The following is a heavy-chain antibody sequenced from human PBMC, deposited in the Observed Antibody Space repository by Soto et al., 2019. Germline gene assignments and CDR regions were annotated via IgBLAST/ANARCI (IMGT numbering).Heavy chain of an antibody. Sequence: GASVKVSCKASGFTFTSSAVQWVRQARGQRLEWIGWIVVGSGNTNYAQKFQERVTVTRDMSTSTAYMELSSLRSEDTAVYYCAADRCSGGSCYFDYWGQGTLVTVSS. V-gene: IGHV1-58*01. CDR2: IVVGSGNT. D-gene: IGHD2-15*01. CDR3: AADRCSGGSCYFDY. CDR1: GFTFTSSA. J-gene: IGHJ4*02.